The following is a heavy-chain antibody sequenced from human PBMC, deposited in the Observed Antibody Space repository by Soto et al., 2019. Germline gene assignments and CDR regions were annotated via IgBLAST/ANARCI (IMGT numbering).Heavy chain of an antibody. CDR1: GGSISSGGYY. J-gene: IGHJ6*03. CDR3: ARETILMVYGDYYMDV. CDR2: IYYSGST. V-gene: IGHV4-31*03. Sequence: PSETLSLTCTVSGGSISSGGYYWSWIRQHPGKGLEWIGYIYYSGSTYYNPSLKSRVTISVDTSKNQFSLKLSSVTAADTAVYYCARETILMVYGDYYMDVWGKGTTVTVSS. D-gene: IGHD2-8*01.